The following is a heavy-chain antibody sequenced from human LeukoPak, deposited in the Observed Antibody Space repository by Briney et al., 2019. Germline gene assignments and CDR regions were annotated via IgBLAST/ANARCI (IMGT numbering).Heavy chain of an antibody. V-gene: IGHV3-30*18. CDR3: AKSVVSTRYLVDY. J-gene: IGHJ4*02. D-gene: IGHD5/OR15-5a*01. CDR1: GFTFSSYG. Sequence: GGSLRLSCAASGFTFSSYGMHWVRQAPGKGLEWVAVISYDGSNKYYADSVKGRFTISRDNSKNTLYLQMNSLRAEDTAVYYCAKSVVSTRYLVDYWGQGTLVTVSS. CDR2: ISYDGSNK.